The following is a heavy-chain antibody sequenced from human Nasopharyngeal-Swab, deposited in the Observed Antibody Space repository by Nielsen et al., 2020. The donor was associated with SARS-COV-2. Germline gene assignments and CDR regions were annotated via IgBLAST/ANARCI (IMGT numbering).Heavy chain of an antibody. CDR3: ARAGWHTPYVDS. Sequence: WIRQPPGKGLEWIGEIDHSGNSNYNSSLKSRVTVSVDTSKNQFSLHVKSLTAADSAVYYCARAGWHTPYVDSWGQGTRVTVSP. J-gene: IGHJ5*01. V-gene: IGHV4-34*01. D-gene: IGHD2-15*01. CDR2: IDHSGNS.